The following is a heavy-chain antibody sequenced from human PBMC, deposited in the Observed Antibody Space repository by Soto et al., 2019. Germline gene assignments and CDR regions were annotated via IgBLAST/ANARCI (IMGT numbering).Heavy chain of an antibody. Sequence: QVQLVQSGAEVKKPGSSVKVSCKASGGTFSSYAISWVRQAPGQGLEWMGGIIPIFGTANYAQKFQGRVTITADESTSTDYMELSSLRSEDTAVYYCARDSGDIVVVVAAKKDYYYYGMDVWGQGTTVTVSS. CDR3: ARDSGDIVVVVAAKKDYYYYGMDV. CDR2: IIPIFGTA. CDR1: GGTFSSYA. D-gene: IGHD2-15*01. V-gene: IGHV1-69*01. J-gene: IGHJ6*02.